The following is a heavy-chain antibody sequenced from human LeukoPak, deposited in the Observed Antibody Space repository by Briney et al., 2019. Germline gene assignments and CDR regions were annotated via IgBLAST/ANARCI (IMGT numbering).Heavy chain of an antibody. J-gene: IGHJ6*04. CDR2: ISSSGSTI. Sequence: GGSLRLSCADSAFTLSSYAMSWVRQAPGKGLEWVSYISSSGSTIYYADSVKGRFTISRDNAKNSLYLQMNSLRAEDTAVYYCAELGITMIGGVWGKGTTVTISS. CDR3: AELGITMIGGV. D-gene: IGHD3-10*02. V-gene: IGHV3-48*03. CDR1: AFTLSSYA.